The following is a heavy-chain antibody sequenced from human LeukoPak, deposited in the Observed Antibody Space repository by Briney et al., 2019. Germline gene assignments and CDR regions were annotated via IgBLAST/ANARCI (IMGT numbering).Heavy chain of an antibody. J-gene: IGHJ4*02. D-gene: IGHD2-2*01. CDR1: GGTFSSYA. V-gene: IGHV1-69*13. CDR2: IIPIFGTA. Sequence: ASVKVSCKASGGTFSSYAISWVRQAPGQGLEWMGGIIPIFGTANYAQKLQGRVTITADESTSTAYMELSSLRSEDTAVYYCARDSEGYCSSTSCRDLGLWGQGTLVTVSS. CDR3: ARDSEGYCSSTSCRDLGL.